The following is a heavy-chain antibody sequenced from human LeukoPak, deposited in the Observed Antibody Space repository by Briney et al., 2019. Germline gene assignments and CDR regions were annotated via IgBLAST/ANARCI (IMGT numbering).Heavy chain of an antibody. Sequence: PGGSLRLSCTASGFIFSSYAMSWVRQAPGEGLEWVSSISGSGGSTFYAESVKGRFTISRDNSRNTLELQMNSLRVEDTALHYCAKDTEYSSTWYKEAVDYWGQGTLVTVSS. CDR1: GFIFSSYA. J-gene: IGHJ4*02. CDR2: ISGSGGST. D-gene: IGHD6-13*01. CDR3: AKDTEYSSTWYKEAVDY. V-gene: IGHV3-23*01.